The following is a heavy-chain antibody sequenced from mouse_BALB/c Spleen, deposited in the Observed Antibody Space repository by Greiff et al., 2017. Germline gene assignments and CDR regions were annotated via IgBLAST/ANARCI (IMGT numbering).Heavy chain of an antibody. CDR3: TRRDDYEAWFAY. CDR2: IRLKSNNYAT. D-gene: IGHD2-4*01. V-gene: IGHV6-6*02. Sequence: EVHLVESGGGLVQPGGSMKLSCVASGFTFSNYWMNWVRQSPEKGLEWVAEIRLKSNNYATHYAESVKGRFTISRDDSKSSVYLQMNNLRAEDTGIYYCTRRDDYEAWFAYWGQGTLVTVSA. CDR1: GFTFSNYW. J-gene: IGHJ3*01.